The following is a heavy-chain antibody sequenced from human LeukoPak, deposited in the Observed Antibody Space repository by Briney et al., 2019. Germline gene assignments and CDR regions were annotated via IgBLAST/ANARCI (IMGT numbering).Heavy chain of an antibody. CDR1: GGSISSYY. CDR2: IYYSGST. V-gene: IGHV4-59*12. J-gene: IGHJ6*03. Sequence: PSETLSLTCTVSGGSISSYYWSWFRQPPGKGLEWIGYIYYSGSTNYNPSLKSRVTISVDTSKNQFSLKLSSVTAADTAVYYCARGRYCSGGSCYPTRYYYYYYMDVWGKGTTVTVSS. D-gene: IGHD2-15*01. CDR3: ARGRYCSGGSCYPTRYYYYYYMDV.